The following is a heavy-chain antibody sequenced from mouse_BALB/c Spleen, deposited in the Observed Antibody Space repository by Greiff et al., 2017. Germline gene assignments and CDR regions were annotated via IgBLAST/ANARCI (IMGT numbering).Heavy chain of an antibody. Sequence: EVKVEESGPGLVKPSQSLSLTCSVTGYSITSGYYWNWIRQFPGNKLEWMGSISYDGSNNYNPSLKNRISITSDTSKNQFFLQLNSVTTEDTATYYCATGRVDFDYWGQGTTLTVSS. CDR1: GYSITSGYY. V-gene: IGHV3-6*02. J-gene: IGHJ2*01. CDR3: ATGRVDFDY. CDR2: ISYDGSN.